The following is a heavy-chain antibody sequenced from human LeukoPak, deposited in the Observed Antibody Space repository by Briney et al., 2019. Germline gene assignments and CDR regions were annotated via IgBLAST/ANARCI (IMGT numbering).Heavy chain of an antibody. J-gene: IGHJ4*02. Sequence: SETLSLTCTVSGGSISSSSYYWGWIRQPPGKGLKWIGSIYYSGSTYYNPSLKSRATISVDTSKNQFSLKLSSVTAADTAIYYCVTLSIAVAEDYWGQGTLVTVSS. CDR3: VTLSIAVAEDY. CDR2: IYYSGST. CDR1: GGSISSSSYY. D-gene: IGHD6-19*01. V-gene: IGHV4-39*01.